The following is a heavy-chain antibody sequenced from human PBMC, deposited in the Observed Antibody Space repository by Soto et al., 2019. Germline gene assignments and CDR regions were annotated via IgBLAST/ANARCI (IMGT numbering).Heavy chain of an antibody. CDR3: ARATLLNWFDP. V-gene: IGHV4-30-4*01. CDR2: IYYSGST. CDR1: GGSISSGDYY. Sequence: SETLSLTCTVSGGSISSGDYYWSWIRQPPGKGLEWIGYIYYSGSTYYNPSLKSRVTISVDTSKNQFSLKLSSVTAADTAVYYCARATLLNWFDPWGQGTLVTVSS. J-gene: IGHJ5*02.